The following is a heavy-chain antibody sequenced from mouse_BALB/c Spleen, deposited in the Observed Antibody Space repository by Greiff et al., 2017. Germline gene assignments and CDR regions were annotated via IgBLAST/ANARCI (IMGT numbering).Heavy chain of an antibody. J-gene: IGHJ2*01. CDR3: ARGVIGYYGFDY. CDR1: GYSITSGYY. D-gene: IGHD2-3*01. Sequence: EVKLMESGPGLVKPSQSLSLTCSVTGYSITSGYYWNWIRQFPGNQLEWMGYISYDGSNNYNPSLKNRISITRDTSKNQFFLKLNSVTTEDTATYYCARGVIGYYGFDYWGQGTTLTVSS. CDR2: ISYDGSN. V-gene: IGHV3-6*02.